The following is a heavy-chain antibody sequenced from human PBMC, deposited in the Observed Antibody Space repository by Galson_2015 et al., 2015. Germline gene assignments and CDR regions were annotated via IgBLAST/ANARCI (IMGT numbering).Heavy chain of an antibody. CDR1: GYTFTSYY. V-gene: IGHV1-46*01. D-gene: IGHD2-21*01. CDR3: ARDARSSVIAFPYWYFDL. CDR2: INPSGGST. J-gene: IGHJ2*01. Sequence: SVKVSCKASGYTFTSYYMHWVRQAPGQGLEWMGIINPSGGSTSYAQKFQGRVTMTRDTSTSTVYMELSSLRSEDTAVYYCARDARSSVIAFPYWYFDLWGRGTLVTVSS.